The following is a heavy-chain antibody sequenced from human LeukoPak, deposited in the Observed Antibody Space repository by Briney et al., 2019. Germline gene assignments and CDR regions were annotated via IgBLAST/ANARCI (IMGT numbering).Heavy chain of an antibody. V-gene: IGHV3-74*01. J-gene: IGHJ4*02. Sequence: GGSLRLSCAASGFTFSSYWMHWVRQAPGKGLVWVSRINSDGSSTNYADSVKGRFTISRHNAKNTLYLQMSSLRAEDTAVYYCARDYYTSGSPNDYWGQGTLVTVSS. CDR1: GFTFSSYW. CDR3: ARDYYTSGSPNDY. D-gene: IGHD3-10*01. CDR2: INSDGSST.